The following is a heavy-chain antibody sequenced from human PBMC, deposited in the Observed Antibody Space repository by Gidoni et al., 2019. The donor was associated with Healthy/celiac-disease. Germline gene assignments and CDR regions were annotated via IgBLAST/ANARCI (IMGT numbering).Heavy chain of an antibody. J-gene: IGHJ3*02. CDR2: ISYDGSNK. V-gene: IGHV3-30-3*01. CDR3: ARDSYSGSYLVGAFDI. Sequence: QVQLVESGGGVVQPGRSLRLSCAASGFTFSSYAMHWVRQAPGKGLEWVAVISYDGSNKYYADSVKGRFTISRDNSKNTLYLQMNSLRAEDTAVYYCARDSYSGSYLVGAFDIWGQGTMVTVSS. D-gene: IGHD1-26*01. CDR1: GFTFSSYA.